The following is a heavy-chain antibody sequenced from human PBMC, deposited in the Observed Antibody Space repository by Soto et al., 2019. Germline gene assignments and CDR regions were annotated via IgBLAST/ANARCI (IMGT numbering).Heavy chain of an antibody. J-gene: IGHJ4*02. V-gene: IGHV3-7*03. CDR2: IKQDGSEK. CDR1: GFTFSSYW. D-gene: IGHD3-3*01. Sequence: GVSLRLSCAASGFTFSSYWMSWVRQAPGKGLEWVANIKQDGSEKYYVDSVKGRFTISRDNAKSSLYLQMKSLRAEDTAVYYCARDGTQYYDFWSGYSLDYWGQGTLVTGSA. CDR3: ARDGTQYYDFWSGYSLDY.